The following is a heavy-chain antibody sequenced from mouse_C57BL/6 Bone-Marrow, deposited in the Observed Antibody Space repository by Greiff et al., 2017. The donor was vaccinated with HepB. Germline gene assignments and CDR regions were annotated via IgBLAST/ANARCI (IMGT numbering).Heavy chain of an antibody. CDR3: ARRGGDYYGSRLWYFDV. CDR1: GFSLSTSGMG. D-gene: IGHD1-1*01. V-gene: IGHV8-12*01. Sequence: LKESGPGILQSSQTLSLTCSFSGFSLSTSGMGVSWIRQPSGKGLEWLAHIYWDDDKRYNPSLKSRLTISKDTSRNQVFLKITSVDTADTATYYCARRGGDYYGSRLWYFDVWGTGTTVTVSS. CDR2: IYWDDDK. J-gene: IGHJ1*03.